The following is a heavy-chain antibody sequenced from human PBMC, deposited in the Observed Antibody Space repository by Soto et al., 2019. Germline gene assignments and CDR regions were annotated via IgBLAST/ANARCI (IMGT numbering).Heavy chain of an antibody. Sequence: SVKVSWSASGGTFSSYAIIWVRQAPVQGLEWMGGIIPIFGTANYAQKFQGRVTITADESTSTAYMELSSLRSEDTAVYYCARDRGETNWFDPWGQGTLVTVS. D-gene: IGHD3-3*01. CDR1: GGTFSSYA. CDR3: ARDRGETNWFDP. V-gene: IGHV1-69*01. J-gene: IGHJ5*02. CDR2: IIPIFGTA.